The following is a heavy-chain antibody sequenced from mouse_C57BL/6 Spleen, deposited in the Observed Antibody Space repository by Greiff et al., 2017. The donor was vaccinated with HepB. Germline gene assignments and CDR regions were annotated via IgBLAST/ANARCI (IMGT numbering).Heavy chain of an antibody. V-gene: IGHV1-18*01. CDR2: INPNNGGT. CDR3: AREFPYYYGSSYGAMDY. J-gene: IGHJ4*01. D-gene: IGHD1-1*01. Sequence: VQLKESGPELVKPGASVKIPCKASGYTFTDYNMDWVKQSHGKSLEWIGDINPNNGGTIYNQKFKGKATLTVDKSSSTAYMELRSLTSEDTAVYYGAREFPYYYGSSYGAMDYWGQGTSVTVSS. CDR1: GYTFTDYN.